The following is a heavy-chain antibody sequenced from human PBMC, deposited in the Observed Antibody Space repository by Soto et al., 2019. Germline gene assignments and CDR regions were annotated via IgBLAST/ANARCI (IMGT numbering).Heavy chain of an antibody. CDR2: INHSGST. D-gene: IGHD3-10*01. CDR3: ARLNMVRGVITLPYYYYGMDV. J-gene: IGHJ6*02. CDR1: GGSFSGYY. Sequence: SETLSLTCAVYGGSFSGYYWSWIRQPPGKGLEGIGEINHSGSTNYNLSLKRRVTISVDTSKNQFSLKLSSVTAADTAVYYCARLNMVRGVITLPYYYYGMDVWGQGTTVT. V-gene: IGHV4-34*01.